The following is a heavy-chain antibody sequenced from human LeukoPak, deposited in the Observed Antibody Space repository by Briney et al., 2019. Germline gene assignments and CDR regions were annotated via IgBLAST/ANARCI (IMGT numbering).Heavy chain of an antibody. CDR1: GFSFSSYV. J-gene: IGHJ4*02. CDR2: IWYDGTNK. Sequence: PGGSLRLSCAASGFSFSSYVMHWVRQAPGKGLEWVAVIWYDGTNKYYADSVKGRFTISRDNSKDTLYLQMNSLRAEDTAVYYCARRAGAYSHPYDYWGQGTLVTVSS. V-gene: IGHV3-33*01. CDR3: ARRAGAYSHPYDY. D-gene: IGHD4/OR15-4a*01.